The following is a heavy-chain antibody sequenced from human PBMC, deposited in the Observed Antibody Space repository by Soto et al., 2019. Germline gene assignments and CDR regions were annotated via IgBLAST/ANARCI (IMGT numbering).Heavy chain of an antibody. Sequence: QVPLVQSGAEVKKPGASVKVSCKASGYTVSGDYMHWVRQAPGQGLEWMGWISPNSGGTNYAQKFQGRVNLIKDTSNSTGYMELSRPTSDDTDVDSWASGVTSSDPYSYYGMDVWGQGTTVIVSS. D-gene: IGHD2-21*01. CDR2: ISPNSGGT. CDR3: ASGVTSSDPYSYYGMDV. CDR1: GYTVSGDY. J-gene: IGHJ6*02. V-gene: IGHV1-2*02.